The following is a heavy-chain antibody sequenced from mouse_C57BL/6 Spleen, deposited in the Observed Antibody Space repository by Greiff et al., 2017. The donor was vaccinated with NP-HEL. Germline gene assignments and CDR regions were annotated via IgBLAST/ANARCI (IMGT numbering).Heavy chain of an antibody. Sequence: VQLQQSGPELVKPGASVKISCKASGYTFTDYYMNWVKQSHGKSLEWIGDINPNNGGTSYNQKFKGKATLTVDKSSSTAYMELRSLTSEDSAVYYCARRDDYDEALFDYWGQGTTLTVSS. CDR3: ARRDDYDEALFDY. CDR2: INPNNGGT. J-gene: IGHJ2*01. V-gene: IGHV1-26*01. CDR1: GYTFTDYY. D-gene: IGHD2-4*01.